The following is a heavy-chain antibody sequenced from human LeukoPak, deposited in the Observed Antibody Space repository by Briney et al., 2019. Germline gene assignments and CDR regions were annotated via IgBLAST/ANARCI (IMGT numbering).Heavy chain of an antibody. Sequence: GGSLRLSCAASGFTFSSYEMNWVRQAPGKGLEWVSYISSSGSTIYYADSVKGRFTISRDNAKNSLYLQMNRLRAEDTAVYYCARDSPLWDDYGDYARLSQYYGMDVWGQGTTVTVSS. CDR3: ARDSPLWDDYGDYARLSQYYGMDV. J-gene: IGHJ6*02. CDR1: GFTFSSYE. CDR2: ISSSGSTI. V-gene: IGHV3-48*03. D-gene: IGHD4-17*01.